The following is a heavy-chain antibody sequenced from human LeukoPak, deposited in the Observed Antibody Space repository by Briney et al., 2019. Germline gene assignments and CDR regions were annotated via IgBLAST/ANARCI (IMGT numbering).Heavy chain of an antibody. J-gene: IGHJ4*02. D-gene: IGHD5-12*01. CDR2: ISGSGRTM. Sequence: GGSLRLSCAASGFTFSSYEMNWVRQAPGKGLEWVSYISGSGRTMSYADSVKGRFTISRDNAKNSLYLQMNSLRVEDTAVYHCARGGLYGYDVFDYWGQGALVTVSS. V-gene: IGHV3-48*03. CDR1: GFTFSSYE. CDR3: ARGGLYGYDVFDY.